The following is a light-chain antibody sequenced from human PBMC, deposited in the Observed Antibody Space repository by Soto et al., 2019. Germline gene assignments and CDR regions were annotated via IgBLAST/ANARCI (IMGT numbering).Light chain of an antibody. V-gene: IGKV2-28*01. Sequence: EIVLTQSPLSLPVTPGEPASISCRSSRNLLHSNGYYYLDWYLQKPGKSPQLLIYLGSNRAYGVPDRFSGSGSGTDFTLTISRVEAEDVGVYFCAQGLATPFTFGGGTKVEIK. J-gene: IGKJ4*01. CDR2: LGS. CDR1: RNLLHSNGYYY. CDR3: AQGLATPFT.